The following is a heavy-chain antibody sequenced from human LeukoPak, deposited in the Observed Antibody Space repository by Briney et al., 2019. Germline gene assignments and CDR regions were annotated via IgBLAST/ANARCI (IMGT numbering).Heavy chain of an antibody. D-gene: IGHD3-22*01. V-gene: IGHV4-39*01. Sequence: PSETLSLTCTVSGGSISSSSYYWGWIRQPPGKGLEWIGSIYYSGSTYYNPSLKSRVTISVDTSKNQFSLKLSSVTAADTAVYFCARQRGYHYDSTTNRISDLWGQGTRVTVSS. CDR1: GGSISSSSYY. J-gene: IGHJ5*02. CDR3: ARQRGYHYDSTTNRISDL. CDR2: IYYSGST.